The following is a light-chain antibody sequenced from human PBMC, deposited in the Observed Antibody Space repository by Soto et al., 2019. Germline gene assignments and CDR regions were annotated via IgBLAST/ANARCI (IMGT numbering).Light chain of an antibody. CDR3: VSYAGGTYV. CDR1: SSDVGGHIF. J-gene: IGLJ1*01. V-gene: IGLV2-8*01. CDR2: DVN. Sequence: QSVLTQPPSASGSPGQSVTISCTGTSSDVGGHIFVSWYQQHPGKAPKLMIYDVNKRPSGVPDRFSGSKSDNTASLTVSGLQAEDEADYYCVSYAGGTYVFGTGTKVTVL.